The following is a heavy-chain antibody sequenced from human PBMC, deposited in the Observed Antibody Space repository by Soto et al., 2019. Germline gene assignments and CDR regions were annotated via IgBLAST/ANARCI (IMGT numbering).Heavy chain of an antibody. CDR2: IYPGDSDT. D-gene: IGHD7-27*01. J-gene: IGHJ6*02. CDR1: GYSFTSYW. CDR3: ARRTGGIWGGYGMDV. V-gene: IGHV5-51*01. Sequence: GESLKISCKGSGYSFTSYWIGWVRQMPGKGLEWMGIIYPGDSDTRYSPSFQGQVTISADKSISTAYLQWSSLKASGTAMYYCARRTGGIWGGYGMDVWGQGTTVTVS.